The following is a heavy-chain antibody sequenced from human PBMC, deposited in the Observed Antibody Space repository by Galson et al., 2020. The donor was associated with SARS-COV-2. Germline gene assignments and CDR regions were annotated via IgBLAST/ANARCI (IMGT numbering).Heavy chain of an antibody. Sequence: GGSLRLSCAASGFTFSTSYMSWVRQPPGKGLEWLSYIGGSSDVIKYADSVKGRFTISRDNAKNLLYLQMNSLRDEDTAVYYCAGWYIRFWGQGTLVTVSS. CDR1: GFTFSTSY. CDR2: IGGSSDVI. D-gene: IGHD6-19*01. V-gene: IGHV3-48*02. J-gene: IGHJ4*02. CDR3: AGWYIRF.